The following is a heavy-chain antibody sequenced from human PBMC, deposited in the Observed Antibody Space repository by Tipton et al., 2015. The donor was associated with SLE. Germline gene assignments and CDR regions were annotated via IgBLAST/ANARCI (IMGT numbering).Heavy chain of an antibody. Sequence: SLRLSCAASGFTFSICSMNWVRQAPGKGLEWLSYISSSGSTIYYADSVKGRFTISRDNAENSLFLQMNSLTVEDTAVYYCARVAGVGSFARADDWGQGALVIVSS. CDR1: GFTFSICS. D-gene: IGHD1-26*01. J-gene: IGHJ4*02. V-gene: IGHV3-48*04. CDR3: ARVAGVGSFARADD. CDR2: ISSSGSTI.